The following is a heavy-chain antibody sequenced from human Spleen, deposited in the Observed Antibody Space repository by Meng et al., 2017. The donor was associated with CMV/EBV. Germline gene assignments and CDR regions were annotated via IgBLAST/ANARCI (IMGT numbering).Heavy chain of an antibody. V-gene: IGHV3-23*01. CDR1: EFTFSNYA. Sequence: GESLKISGAASEFTFSNYAMSWVRQAPGKGLEWVSTISGSGDGTYYADSVKGRFTISRDNSKNTLYLQMNSLRVEDTAVYYCENHPGVVLYHYGMDVWGQGTTVTVSS. CDR3: ENHPGVVLYHYGMDV. J-gene: IGHJ6*02. D-gene: IGHD2-15*01. CDR2: ISGSGDGT.